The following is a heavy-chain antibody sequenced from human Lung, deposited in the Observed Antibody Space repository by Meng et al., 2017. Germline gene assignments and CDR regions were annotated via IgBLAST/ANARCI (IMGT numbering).Heavy chain of an antibody. J-gene: IGHJ4*02. CDR3: TWDDKAVSDY. CDR2: IKSNTDGGTA. V-gene: IGHV3-15*01. CDR1: GFYFHKAW. Sequence: EVRLVESGGDLVKPGGSLRLSCAAYGFYFHKAWMSWVRQAPGKGLEWVGRIKSNTDGGTAEYAAPVTGRFTISRDDSKSTLYLQMSGLRIDDTGVYYCTWDDKAVSDYWGQGTLVTVSS. D-gene: IGHD1-26*01.